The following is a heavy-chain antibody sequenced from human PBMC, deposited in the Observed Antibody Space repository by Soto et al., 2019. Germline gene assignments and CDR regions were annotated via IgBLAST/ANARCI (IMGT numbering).Heavy chain of an antibody. CDR1: GFTFSTYA. Sequence: HLGGSLRLSCAASGFTFSTYAMSWVRQAPGKGLEWLSGISGSGGTTYYADSVKGRFTISRDKSKTTLYLQMNSLRAEDTAVYYCARGGATTVTLFDYWGQGTLVTVSS. CDR2: ISGSGGTT. V-gene: IGHV3-23*01. J-gene: IGHJ4*02. CDR3: ARGGATTVTLFDY. D-gene: IGHD4-17*01.